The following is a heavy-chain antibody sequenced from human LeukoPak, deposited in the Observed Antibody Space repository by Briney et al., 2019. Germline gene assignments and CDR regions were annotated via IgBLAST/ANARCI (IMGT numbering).Heavy chain of an antibody. V-gene: IGHV4-61*01. CDR2: IYYSGST. CDR3: ARDLVP. CDR1: GGSISSSSYY. J-gene: IGHJ5*02. Sequence: SETLSLTCTVSGGSISSSSYYWSWIRQPPGKGLEWIGYIYYSGSTNYNPSLKSRVTISVDTSKNQFSLKLSSVTAADTAVYYCARDLVPWGQGTLVTVSS.